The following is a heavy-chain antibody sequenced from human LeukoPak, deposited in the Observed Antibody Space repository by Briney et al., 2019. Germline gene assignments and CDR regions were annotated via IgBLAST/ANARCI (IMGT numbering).Heavy chain of an antibody. CDR1: GGSFSGYY. D-gene: IGHD3-10*01. Sequence: SETLSLTCAVYGGSFSGYYWSWIRQPPGKGLEWIGEINHSGSTNYNPSLKSRVTISVDTSKNQFSLKLSSVTAADTAVYYCARGFGPRYYYGSGTGYWGQGTLVTVSS. J-gene: IGHJ4*02. CDR2: INHSGST. CDR3: ARGFGPRYYYGSGTGY. V-gene: IGHV4-34*01.